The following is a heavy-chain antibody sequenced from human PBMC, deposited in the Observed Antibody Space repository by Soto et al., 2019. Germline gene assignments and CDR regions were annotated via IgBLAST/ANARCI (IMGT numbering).Heavy chain of an antibody. D-gene: IGHD3-10*01. J-gene: IGHJ5*02. CDR3: ARAFYGSGSYKYNWFDP. V-gene: IGHV1-69*13. CDR1: GGTFRSYA. CDR2: IIPIFGTA. Sequence: GASVKVSCKASGGTFRSYAISWVRQAPGQGLEWMGGIIPIFGTANYAQKFQGRVTITADESTSTAYMELSSLRSEDTAVYYCARAFYGSGSYKYNWFDPWGQGTLVTVSS.